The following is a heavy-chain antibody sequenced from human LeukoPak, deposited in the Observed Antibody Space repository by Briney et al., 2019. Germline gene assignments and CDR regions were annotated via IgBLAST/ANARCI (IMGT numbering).Heavy chain of an antibody. CDR1: GYTFTSYA. V-gene: IGHV1-2*02. J-gene: IGHJ4*02. CDR2: INPTSGGT. Sequence: ASVKVSCKASGYTFTSYAMNWVRQAPGQGLEWMGWINPTSGGTNYAQKFQDRVTMTRDTSISTAYMELSRLRSDDTAVYYCARSPHILTGENFDYWGQGTLVTVSS. D-gene: IGHD3-9*01. CDR3: ARSPHILTGENFDY.